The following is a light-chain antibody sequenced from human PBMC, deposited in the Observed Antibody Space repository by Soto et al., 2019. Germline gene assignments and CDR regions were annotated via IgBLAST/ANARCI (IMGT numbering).Light chain of an antibody. CDR1: TGAVTSNHH. CDR3: LLSYNGARV. Sequence: QAVVTQEPSLTVSPGGTVTLTCGSSTGAVTSNHHPYWFQQKAGQAPRTLIYDTSNKHSWTPARFSGSLLGDKAALTLSGAQPEDEAQYYSLLSYNGARVFGGGTKVTVL. V-gene: IGLV7-46*01. CDR2: DTS. J-gene: IGLJ2*01.